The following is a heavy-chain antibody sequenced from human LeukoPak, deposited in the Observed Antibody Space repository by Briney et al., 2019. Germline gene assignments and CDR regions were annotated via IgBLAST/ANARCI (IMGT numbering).Heavy chain of an antibody. CDR2: ITTDGSTT. CDR1: GFTFNTYW. CDR3: AKSPAYYYDSSSYTRLDY. V-gene: IGHV3-74*01. J-gene: IGHJ4*02. D-gene: IGHD3-22*01. Sequence: GGSLRLSCAAPGFTFNTYWLHWVRQAPGKGLVWVSLITTDGSTTSYADSVKGRFTISRDNSKNTLHLQMNSLRAEDTAVYYCAKSPAYYYDSSSYTRLDYWGQGTLVTVSS.